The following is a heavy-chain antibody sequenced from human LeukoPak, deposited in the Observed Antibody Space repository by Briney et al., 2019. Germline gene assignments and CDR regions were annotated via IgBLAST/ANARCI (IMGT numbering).Heavy chain of an antibody. V-gene: IGHV4-30-2*01. CDR3: ARGTYYYESSGPYY. CDR1: GGSISSGDYS. Sequence: SQTLSLTCAVSGGSISSGDYSWNWIRQPPGKGLEWIGYIYHTGNTFYNPSLKSRVTISVDTSKNQFSLKLTSVTAADTAVYYCARGTYYYESSGPYYWGQGSLVTVSS. J-gene: IGHJ4*02. CDR2: IYHTGNT. D-gene: IGHD3-22*01.